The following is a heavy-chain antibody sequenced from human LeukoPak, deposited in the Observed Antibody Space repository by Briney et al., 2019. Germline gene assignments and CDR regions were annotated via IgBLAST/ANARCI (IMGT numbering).Heavy chain of an antibody. CDR3: AKLSFMLTTVTTNVY. D-gene: IGHD4-17*01. Sequence: GGSLRLSCAASGFTFSSYAMSWVRQAPGKGLEWVSAISGSGGSTYYADSVKGRFTISRDNSKNTLYLQMNSLRAEVTAVYYCAKLSFMLTTVTTNVYWGQGTLVTVSS. J-gene: IGHJ4*02. CDR2: ISGSGGST. CDR1: GFTFSSYA. V-gene: IGHV3-23*01.